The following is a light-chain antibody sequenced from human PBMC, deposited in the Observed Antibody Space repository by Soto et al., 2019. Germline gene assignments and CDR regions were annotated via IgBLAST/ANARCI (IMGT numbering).Light chain of an antibody. Sequence: QSALTQPASVTGSPGQSITISCTGTSSDVGLYDYVSWYQQYPGKVPKLIIYEVSNRPSGISDRFSGSKSGNTASLTISRLQSEDEADYYCCSYTSSDTYVSGTGTKGTVL. J-gene: IGLJ1*01. CDR2: EVS. V-gene: IGLV2-14*01. CDR3: CSYTSSDTYV. CDR1: SSDVGLYDY.